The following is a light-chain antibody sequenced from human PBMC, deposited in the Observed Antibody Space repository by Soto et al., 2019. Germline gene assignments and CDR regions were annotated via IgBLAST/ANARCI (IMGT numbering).Light chain of an antibody. CDR3: QHYNNYFWT. CDR1: QSISSW. CDR2: KAS. Sequence: DIQMTQSPSTLSASVGDRVTITCRASQSISSWLAWYQQKPGKAPKVLIYKASSLESGVPSRFSGSGSGTEFILTISSLQPDDFATYYCQHYNNYFWTFGQGTKVEVK. J-gene: IGKJ1*01. V-gene: IGKV1-5*03.